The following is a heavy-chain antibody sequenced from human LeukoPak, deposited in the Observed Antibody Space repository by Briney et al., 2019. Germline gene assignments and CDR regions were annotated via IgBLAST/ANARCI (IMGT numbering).Heavy chain of an antibody. J-gene: IGHJ4*02. CDR1: GYTFTSYD. CDR3: ARGPGPLHCSSTSCPIDY. CDR2: MNPNSGNT. D-gene: IGHD2-2*01. V-gene: IGHV1-8*03. Sequence: ASVKVSCKASGYTFTSYDINWVRQATGQGLEWMGWMNPNSGNTGYAQKFQGRVTITRNTSISTAYMELSSLRSEDTAVYYCARGPGPLHCSSTSCPIDYWGQGTLVTVSS.